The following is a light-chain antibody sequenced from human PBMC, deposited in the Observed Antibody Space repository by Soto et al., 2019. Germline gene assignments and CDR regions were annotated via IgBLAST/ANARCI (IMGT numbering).Light chain of an antibody. CDR2: EDD. CDR1: SGNIASNF. V-gene: IGLV6-57*04. CDR3: QSYDSKTVV. J-gene: IGLJ2*01. Sequence: FMLTQTHSVSESPGKTVTISCTRSSGNIASNFVQWYRQRPGSAPTTVIYEDDQRPSGVPDRFSGSVDSSSNVASLTISGLKTEDEADYYCQSYDSKTVVFGGGTKVTVL.